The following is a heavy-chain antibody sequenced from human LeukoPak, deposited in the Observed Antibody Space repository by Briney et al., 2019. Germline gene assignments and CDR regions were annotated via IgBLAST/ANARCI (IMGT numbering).Heavy chain of an antibody. CDR1: GYTFTGYG. V-gene: IGHV1-18*01. D-gene: IGHD1-26*01. Sequence: ASVKVSCKASGYTFTGYGISWVRQAPGQGLEWMGWISAYNGNTNYAQKLQGRVTMTTDTSTSTAYMELRSLRSDDTAVYYCARELVGAYYFDYWGQGTLVTVSS. CDR2: ISAYNGNT. CDR3: ARELVGAYYFDY. J-gene: IGHJ4*02.